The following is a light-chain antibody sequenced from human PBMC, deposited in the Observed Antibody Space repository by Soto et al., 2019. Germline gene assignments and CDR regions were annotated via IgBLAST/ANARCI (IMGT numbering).Light chain of an antibody. CDR2: AAS. V-gene: IGKV1-39*01. CDR3: QQYINRWT. J-gene: IGKJ1*01. CDR1: QSISSY. Sequence: DIQMTQSPSSLSASVGDRVTITCRASQSISSYLNWYQQKPGKAPKLLIYAASSLQSGVPSRFSGSGSGTDFTLTISSLQPDDSATYYCQQYINRWTFGQGTKVEIK.